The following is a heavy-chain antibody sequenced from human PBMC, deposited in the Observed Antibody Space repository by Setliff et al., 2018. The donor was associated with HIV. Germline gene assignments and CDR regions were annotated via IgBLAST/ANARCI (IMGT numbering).Heavy chain of an antibody. J-gene: IGHJ4*02. CDR3: ATLHSSGWPYYSDY. CDR1: GFTFSAYG. CDR2: IKSDGSMT. V-gene: IGHV3-74*01. D-gene: IGHD6-19*01. Sequence: GSLRLSCVASGFTFSAYGMHWVRQVPGMGPVWVSNIKSDGSMTRYADPVTGRFIISRDYTKNTLYLEMHSLRTEDTAVYYCATLHSSGWPYYSDYWGQGILVTVSS.